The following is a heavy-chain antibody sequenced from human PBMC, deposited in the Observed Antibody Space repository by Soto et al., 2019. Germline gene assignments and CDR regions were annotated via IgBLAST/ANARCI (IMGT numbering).Heavy chain of an antibody. CDR3: ARDLSSIAAAHLPAY. V-gene: IGHV3-30-3*01. D-gene: IGHD6-13*01. J-gene: IGHJ4*02. CDR2: ISYDGSNK. CDR1: GFTFSSYA. Sequence: GGSLRLSCAASGFTFSSYAMHWVRQAPGKGLEWVAVISYDGSNKYYADSVKGRFTISRDNSKNTLYLQMNSLRAEDTAVYYCARDLSSIAAAHLPAYWGQGTLVTVS.